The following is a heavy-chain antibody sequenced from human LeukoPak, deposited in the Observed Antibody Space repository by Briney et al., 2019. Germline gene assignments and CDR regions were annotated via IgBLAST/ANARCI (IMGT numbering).Heavy chain of an antibody. Sequence: PSETLSLTCTVSGGSMTSNSYYWGWIRQPPGKGLEWIGSIYYSGTTYYNPSLKSRLTISVDTSKNQFSLKLSSVTAADTAVYYCARLRGGYIATRDWGQGNLVTVSS. J-gene: IGHJ4*02. CDR1: GGSMTSNSYY. D-gene: IGHD6-6*01. CDR2: IYYSGTT. V-gene: IGHV4-39*01. CDR3: ARLRGGYIATRD.